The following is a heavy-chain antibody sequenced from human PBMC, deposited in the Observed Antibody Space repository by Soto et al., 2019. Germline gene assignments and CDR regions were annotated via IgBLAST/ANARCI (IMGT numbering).Heavy chain of an antibody. Sequence: GASVKVSCKTSGYTFSNYGITWVRQAPGQPLEWLGWISLYSDGTNEAQKFQGRVSMTTDTSTTTAYMELRSLRSDDTAVYYCARVVPGAEAWFGPWGQGTLVTVSS. J-gene: IGHJ5*02. CDR3: ARVVPGAEAWFGP. V-gene: IGHV1-18*01. CDR2: ISLYSDGT. D-gene: IGHD2-2*01. CDR1: GYTFSNYG.